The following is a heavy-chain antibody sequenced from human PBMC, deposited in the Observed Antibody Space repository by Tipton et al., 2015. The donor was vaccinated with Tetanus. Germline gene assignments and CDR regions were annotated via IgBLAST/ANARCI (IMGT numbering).Heavy chain of an antibody. V-gene: IGHV4-4*07. Sequence: LRLSCEVSGFIFSSYTMNWVRQAPGKGLEWIGRMCSSGNTNYGNPNYNPSLKSRLTMSIDTSKSRFSLWLNSVTAADTAVYYCSRGNGDGNNDYYFDRWGQGTLVTVSS. CDR2: MCSSGNT. J-gene: IGHJ4*02. D-gene: IGHD5-24*01. CDR3: SRGNGDGNNDYYFDR. CDR1: GFIFSSYT.